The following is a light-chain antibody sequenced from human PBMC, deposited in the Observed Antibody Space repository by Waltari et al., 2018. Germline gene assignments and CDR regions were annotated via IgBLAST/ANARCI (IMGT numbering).Light chain of an antibody. J-gene: IGKJ4*01. CDR1: QTVSTN. CDR3: QQYKNWPPLT. Sequence: EIVMTQSPDTLSVSPGESATLSCRASQTVSTNLAWYQQKPGQAPRLLIYGASTRAAGVPARFSGSGSGTEFTLTISSLQSEDFAVYYCQQYKNWPPLTFGGGTKVEI. CDR2: GAS. V-gene: IGKV3-15*01.